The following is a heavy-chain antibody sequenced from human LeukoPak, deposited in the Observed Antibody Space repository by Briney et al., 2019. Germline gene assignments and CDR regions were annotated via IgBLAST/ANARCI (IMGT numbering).Heavy chain of an antibody. J-gene: IGHJ4*02. Sequence: SETLSLTCTVSGGSISSHYWSWIRQPPGKGLEWIGYIYYSGSTNYNPSLKSRVTISVDTSKNQFSLKLSSVTAADTAVYYCARDYRALDYWGQGTLVTVSS. CDR2: IYYSGST. CDR3: ARDYRALDY. V-gene: IGHV4-59*11. CDR1: GGSISSHY. D-gene: IGHD3-3*02.